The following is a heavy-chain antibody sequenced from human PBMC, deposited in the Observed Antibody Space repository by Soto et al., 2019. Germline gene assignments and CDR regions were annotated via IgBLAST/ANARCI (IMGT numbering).Heavy chain of an antibody. V-gene: IGHV3-30*18. Sequence: HPGGSLRLSCAASGFTFSSYGMHWVRQAPGKGLEWVAVISYDGSNKYYADSVKGRFTISRDNSKNTLYLQMNSLRAEDTAVYYCAKESYYYYYTDVWGKGTTVTVSS. CDR2: ISYDGSNK. J-gene: IGHJ6*03. CDR3: AKESYYYYYTDV. CDR1: GFTFSSYG.